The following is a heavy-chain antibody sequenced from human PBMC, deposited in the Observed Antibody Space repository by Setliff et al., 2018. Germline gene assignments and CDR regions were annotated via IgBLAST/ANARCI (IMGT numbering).Heavy chain of an antibody. D-gene: IGHD3-22*01. J-gene: IGHJ5*02. CDR3: ARGIYYFDIMGDP. V-gene: IGHV1-18*04. CDR2: IRPHNGNT. CDR1: GYPLTAYY. Sequence: ASVKVSCKASGYPLTAYYIHWVRQAPGQGLEWMGWIRPHNGNTAYAQKFQDRVILTTDTSTTTVYMELRSLRSDDTAVYYCARGIYYFDIMGDPWGQGTLVTVSS.